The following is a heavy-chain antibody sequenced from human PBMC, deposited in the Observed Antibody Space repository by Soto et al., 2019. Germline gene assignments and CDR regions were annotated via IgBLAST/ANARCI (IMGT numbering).Heavy chain of an antibody. Sequence: GGSLRLSCVASGFTFSTSAMSWVRQAPGKGLEWISGISSSGGSQYYADSVKGRIIISRDNSKNTLFLQMNSLRAEDTARYYCVIEVGGLVTLDDGFHLWGQGTLVTVS. CDR2: ISSSGGSQ. V-gene: IGHV3-23*01. CDR1: GFTFSTSA. J-gene: IGHJ3*01. CDR3: VIEVGGLVTLDDGFHL. D-gene: IGHD3-16*01.